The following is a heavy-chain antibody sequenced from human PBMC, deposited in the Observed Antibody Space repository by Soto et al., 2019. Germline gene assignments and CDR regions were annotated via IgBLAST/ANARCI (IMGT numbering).Heavy chain of an antibody. Sequence: GGSLRLSCAVSGFIFNDYYMDWVRQAPGKGLEWIGRSRNKAYGFTTEYAASVKGRFTISRDASKNSLYLQMNSLETEDTAVYFCAKVTHVPYMDVSGKRTTVTVSS. CDR1: GFIFNDYY. CDR3: AKVTHVPYMDV. J-gene: IGHJ6*03. D-gene: IGHD3-10*02. CDR2: SRNKAYGFTT. V-gene: IGHV3-72*01.